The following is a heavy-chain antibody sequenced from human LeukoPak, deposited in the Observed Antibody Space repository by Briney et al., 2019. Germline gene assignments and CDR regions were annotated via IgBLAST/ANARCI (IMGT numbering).Heavy chain of an antibody. CDR2: INHSGGT. Sequence: SETLSLTCAVYGGSFSGYSWNWIRQPPVKGLEWIGEINHSGGTNYNPSLKSRVTISVDTSKNQFSLKLSSVTAADTAVYYCASLRISGYDFDYWGQGTLVTVSS. CDR1: GGSFSGYS. D-gene: IGHD5-12*01. J-gene: IGHJ4*02. CDR3: ASLRISGYDFDY. V-gene: IGHV4-34*01.